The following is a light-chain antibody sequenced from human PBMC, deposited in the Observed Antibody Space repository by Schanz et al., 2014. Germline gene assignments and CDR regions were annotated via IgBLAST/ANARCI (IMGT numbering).Light chain of an antibody. Sequence: EIVLTQSPATLSLSPGERATLSCRASQGVSSYLAWYQQKPGQAPRLLIYDASNRATGIPARFSGSGPGTDFTLTISSLEPEDFAVYYCQQRSNWPSVTFGQGTKVEIK. J-gene: IGKJ1*01. CDR2: DAS. CDR3: QQRSNWPSVT. V-gene: IGKV3D-11*01. CDR1: QGVSSY.